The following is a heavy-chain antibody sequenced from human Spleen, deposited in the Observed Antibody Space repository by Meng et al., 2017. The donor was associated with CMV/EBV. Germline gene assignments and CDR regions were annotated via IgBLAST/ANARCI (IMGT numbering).Heavy chain of an antibody. J-gene: IGHJ6*02. D-gene: IGHD3-3*01. CDR2: ISSSGSTI. Sequence: GESLKISCAASGFTFSSYEMNWVRQAPGKGLEWVSYISSSGSTIYYADSVKGRFTISRDNAKNSLYLQMNSLRAEDTAVYYCARDGVEKDDFYGMDVWGQGTTVTVSS. CDR1: GFTFSSYE. CDR3: ARDGVEKDDFYGMDV. V-gene: IGHV3-48*03.